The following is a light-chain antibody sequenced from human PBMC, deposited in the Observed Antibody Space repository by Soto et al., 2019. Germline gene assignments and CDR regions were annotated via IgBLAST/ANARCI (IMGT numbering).Light chain of an antibody. J-gene: IGKJ2*01. Sequence: EIVLTQSPATRSLSPGERATLSCRASQSVSNNLAWYQQKPGQAPRLLIYDASNRATGIPARFSGRGSGTDFTLTISSLEPEDFAVYYCQQRSNFMYTFGQGTKLEIK. CDR3: QQRSNFMYT. CDR2: DAS. V-gene: IGKV3-11*01. CDR1: QSVSNN.